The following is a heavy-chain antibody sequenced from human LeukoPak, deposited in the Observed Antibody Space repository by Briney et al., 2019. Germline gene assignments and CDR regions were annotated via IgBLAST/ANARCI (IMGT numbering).Heavy chain of an antibody. J-gene: IGHJ4*02. D-gene: IGHD6-19*01. CDR3: ARKTYSSGWRAPIDS. V-gene: IGHV4-39*01. CDR2: MHNTGST. Sequence: SETLSLTCTVSGGSVSSHTCDWGWIRQPPGKGREWIGIMHNTGSTYYNPSLNTRVTISTDTSTNQFSLNLSSVTAADTAVYYGARKTYSSGWRAPIDSWGRGTLVTVSS. CDR1: GGSVSSHTCD.